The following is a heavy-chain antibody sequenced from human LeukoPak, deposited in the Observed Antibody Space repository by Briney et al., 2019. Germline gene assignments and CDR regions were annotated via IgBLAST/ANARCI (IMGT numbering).Heavy chain of an antibody. J-gene: IGHJ6*03. V-gene: IGHV1-2*02. CDR1: GYTLTELS. CDR2: INPNSGGT. CDR3: ARDPGYYDTSGYYYRYYYYYMDV. D-gene: IGHD3-22*01. Sequence: GASVKVSCKVSGYTLTELSMHWVRQAPGQGLEWMGWINPNSGGTNYAQKFQGRVTMTRDTSISTVYMELSSLRSEDTAVYYCARDPGYYDTSGYYYRYYYYYMDVWGQGTTVTISS.